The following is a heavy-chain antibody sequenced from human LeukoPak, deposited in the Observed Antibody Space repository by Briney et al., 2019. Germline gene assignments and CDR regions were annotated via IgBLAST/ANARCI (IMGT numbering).Heavy chain of an antibody. D-gene: IGHD2-15*01. CDR2: MNPNSGSS. J-gene: IGHJ5*02. V-gene: IGHV1-8*01. CDR1: GYTFTSYD. CDR3: AKGGSDLTVVVVPASDWFDP. Sequence: ASVKVSCKTSGYTFTSYDINWVRQATGQGLEWMGWMNPNSGSSGYAEKFQGRITMTRDTSIGTAYMELSGLRSEDTAVYYCAKGGSDLTVVVVPASDWFDPWGQGTQVTVSS.